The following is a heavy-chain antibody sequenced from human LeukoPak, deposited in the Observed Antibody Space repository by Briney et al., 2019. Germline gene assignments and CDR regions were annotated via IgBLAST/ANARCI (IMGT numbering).Heavy chain of an antibody. Sequence: SVKVSCKASGGTFSSYAISWVRQAPGQGLERMGGIIPIFGTANYAQKFQGRVTITADESTSTAYMELSSLRSEDTAVYYCASTHSPRYCSSTSCSGSWFDPWGQGTLVTVSS. V-gene: IGHV1-69*01. CDR2: IIPIFGTA. CDR3: ASTHSPRYCSSTSCSGSWFDP. CDR1: GGTFSSYA. D-gene: IGHD2-2*01. J-gene: IGHJ5*02.